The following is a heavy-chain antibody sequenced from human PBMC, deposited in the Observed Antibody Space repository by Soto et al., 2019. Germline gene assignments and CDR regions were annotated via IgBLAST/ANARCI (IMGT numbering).Heavy chain of an antibody. D-gene: IGHD1-7*01. J-gene: IGHJ4*02. CDR2: IWYDGSNK. CDR1: GFTISTHG. Sequence: QAQLEESGGGVVQPGTSLRLSCAATGFTISTHGMHWVRQAPGKGLEWLANIWYDGSNKFYAESVKGRFSISKDNSKNTLYLQMSRLRAEDKAVYYCAAATTWNFHFPYWGQGTQVTVSS. CDR3: AAATTWNFHFPY. V-gene: IGHV3-33*03.